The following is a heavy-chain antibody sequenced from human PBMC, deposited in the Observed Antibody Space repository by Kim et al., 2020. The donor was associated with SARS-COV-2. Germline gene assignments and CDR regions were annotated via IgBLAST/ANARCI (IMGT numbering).Heavy chain of an antibody. CDR2: IYYSGST. D-gene: IGHD2-21*02. CDR1: GGSVSSGSYY. J-gene: IGHJ6*02. V-gene: IGHV4-61*01. Sequence: SETLSLTCTVSGGSVSSGSYYWSWIRQPPGKGLEWIGYIYYSGSTNYNPSLKSRVTISVDTSKNQFSLKLSSVTAADTAVYYCARDIVVVTATRHYYYGMDVWGQGTTVTVSS. CDR3: ARDIVVVTATRHYYYGMDV.